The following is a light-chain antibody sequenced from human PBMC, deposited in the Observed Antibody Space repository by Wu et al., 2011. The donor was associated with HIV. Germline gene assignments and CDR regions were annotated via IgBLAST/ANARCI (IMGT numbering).Light chain of an antibody. CDR1: QSVRSKY. J-gene: IGKJ3*01. CDR2: GAS. Sequence: EIVLTQSPGTLSLSPGERATLSCTASQSVRSKYLAWYQQKPGQAPRLLIYGASNRVTGIPDRFSGSGSGTDFTLTISRLEPEDFAVYYCQQYDTSPSFGPGTKVDIK. V-gene: IGKV3-20*01. CDR3: QQYDTSPS.